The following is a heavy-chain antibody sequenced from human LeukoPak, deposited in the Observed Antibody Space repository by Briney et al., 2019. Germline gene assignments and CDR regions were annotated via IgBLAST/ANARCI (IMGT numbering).Heavy chain of an antibody. Sequence: GGSLRLSCTASGFSFSTYSMNWVRQAPGKGLEWVSYIVGSSSNIYYADSVKGRFTISRDNAKNSLYLQMDSLRAEDTAVYYCATDSPEPAAFDYWGQGTLVTVSS. CDR1: GFSFSTYS. D-gene: IGHD1-14*01. CDR2: IVGSSSNI. V-gene: IGHV3-48*04. CDR3: ATDSPEPAAFDY. J-gene: IGHJ4*02.